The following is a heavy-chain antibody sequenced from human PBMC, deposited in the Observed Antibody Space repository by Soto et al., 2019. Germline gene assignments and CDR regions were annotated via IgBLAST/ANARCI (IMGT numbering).Heavy chain of an antibody. V-gene: IGHV1-2*02. D-gene: IGHD3-3*01. CDR3: ARERYDFWSGKRSYYYVLAV. Sequence: ASVKGSCKASGYTFTGYYMHWVRQAPGQRLEWMGWINPNSGGTNYAQKFQGGVTMTRDTSISTAYMELSRLRSDDTAVYYCARERYDFWSGKRSYYYVLAVWGQGTTVTVSS. CDR1: GYTFTGYY. J-gene: IGHJ6*02. CDR2: INPNSGGT.